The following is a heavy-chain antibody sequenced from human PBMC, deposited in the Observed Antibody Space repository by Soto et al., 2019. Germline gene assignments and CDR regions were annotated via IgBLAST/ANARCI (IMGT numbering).Heavy chain of an antibody. Sequence: SATRSLTCAVSGYSISSGCFWGWIRQPPGKWLEWIANMYHDGNTHYNPSLKSRVTMSVDTSKNQFSLKLNSVTAADTAVYYCARESYSGYHSYDYWGQGILVTVSS. CDR3: ARESYSGYHSYDY. CDR1: GYSISSGCF. CDR2: MYHDGNT. D-gene: IGHD5-12*01. V-gene: IGHV4-38-2*02. J-gene: IGHJ4*02.